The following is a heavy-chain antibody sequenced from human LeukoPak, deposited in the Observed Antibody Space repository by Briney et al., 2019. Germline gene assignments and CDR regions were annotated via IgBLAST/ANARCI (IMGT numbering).Heavy chain of an antibody. J-gene: IGHJ6*02. V-gene: IGHV4-59*01. CDR2: IYYSGST. CDR1: GGSISSYY. Sequence: SETLSLTCTVSGGSISSYYWSWIRQPPGKGLEWIGYIYYSGSTNYNPSLKSRVTISVDTSKNQFSLKLSSVTAADTAVYYCARDLDSSSSLGYHGKDVWGQGTTVTVSS. D-gene: IGHD6-6*01. CDR3: ARDLDSSSSLGYHGKDV.